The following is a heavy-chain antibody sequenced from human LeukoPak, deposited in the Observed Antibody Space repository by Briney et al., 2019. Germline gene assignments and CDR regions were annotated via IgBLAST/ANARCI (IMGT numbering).Heavy chain of an antibody. CDR1: GYTFTGYY. Sequence: ASVKVSCKASGYTFTGYYMHWVRQAPGQGLEWMGWINPNSGGTNYAQKFQGRVTMTRDTSISTAYMELSRLRSDDTAVYYCAGSSWYMDAFDIWGQGTMVTVSS. V-gene: IGHV1-2*02. D-gene: IGHD6-13*01. CDR3: AGSSWYMDAFDI. J-gene: IGHJ3*02. CDR2: INPNSGGT.